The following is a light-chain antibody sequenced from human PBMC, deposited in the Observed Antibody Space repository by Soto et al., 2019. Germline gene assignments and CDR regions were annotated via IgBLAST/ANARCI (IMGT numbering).Light chain of an antibody. CDR3: QQYNNWPFS. Sequence: AIRMTQSPSSLSASTGDRVTITCRASQGISSYLAWYQQKSGQSPRLLIYDVSNRATGVPARFSGSGSETDFTLTISGLRSEDSAVYFCQQYNNWPFSFGQGTRLEIK. CDR2: DVS. V-gene: IGKV1-8*01. J-gene: IGKJ5*01. CDR1: QGISSY.